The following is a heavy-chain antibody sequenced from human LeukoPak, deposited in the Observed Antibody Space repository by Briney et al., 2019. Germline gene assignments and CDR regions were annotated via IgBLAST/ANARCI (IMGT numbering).Heavy chain of an antibody. V-gene: IGHV3-21*01. CDR2: ISSSSSYI. CDR3: ATVVAADY. CDR1: GFTFSSHS. J-gene: IGHJ4*02. Sequence: GGSLRLSCAASGFTFSSHSMNWVRQAPGKGLEWVSSISSSSSYIYYADSVKGRFTISRDNAKKLLYLQMNSLRAEDTAVYYCATVVAADYWGQGTLVTVSS. D-gene: IGHD5-12*01.